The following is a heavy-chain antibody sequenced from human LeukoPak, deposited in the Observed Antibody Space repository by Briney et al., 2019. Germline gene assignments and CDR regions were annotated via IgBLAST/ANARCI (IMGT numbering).Heavy chain of an antibody. V-gene: IGHV4-59*01. Sequence: SETLSLTCTVSGDSISSYYWSWIRQPPGKGLEWIVYIYYSGSTNYNPSLKSRVSISVDTSKNQFSLKLNSVTAADTAVYYCARGFDSSGYYFDYWGQGTLVTVSS. J-gene: IGHJ4*02. D-gene: IGHD3-22*01. CDR3: ARGFDSSGYYFDY. CDR2: IYYSGST. CDR1: GDSISSYY.